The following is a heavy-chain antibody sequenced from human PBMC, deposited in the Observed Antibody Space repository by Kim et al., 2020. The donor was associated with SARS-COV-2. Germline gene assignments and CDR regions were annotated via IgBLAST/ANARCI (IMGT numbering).Heavy chain of an antibody. V-gene: IGHV3-15*01. Sequence: AAPVTGRFTISRDDSKNTLYLQMNSLKAEDTAVYYCTTPLYDILTGYWDYWGQGTLVTVSS. D-gene: IGHD3-9*01. CDR3: TTPLYDILTGYWDY. J-gene: IGHJ4*02.